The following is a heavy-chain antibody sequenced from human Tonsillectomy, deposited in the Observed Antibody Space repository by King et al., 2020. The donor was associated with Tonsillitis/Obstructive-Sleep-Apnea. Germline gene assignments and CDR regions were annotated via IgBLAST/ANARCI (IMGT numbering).Heavy chain of an antibody. CDR3: ARGRWDRTGTQFDP. D-gene: IGHD1-7*01. CDR2: ISDSGST. V-gene: IGHV4-59*11. CDR1: GGSITSHY. J-gene: IGHJ5*02. Sequence: VQLQESGPGLVKPSGTLSLTCTVSGGSITSHYWGWIRQPPGKGLEWSGPISDSGSTNSNPSLTRGVTISVDTSKTQFSLKLTSVTAAETAVYYCARGRWDRTGTQFDPWGQGTLVTVSS.